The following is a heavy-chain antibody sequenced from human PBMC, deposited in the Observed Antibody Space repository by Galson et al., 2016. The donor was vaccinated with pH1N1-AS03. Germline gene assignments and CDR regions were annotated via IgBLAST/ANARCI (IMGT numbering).Heavy chain of an antibody. CDR3: ARGPVSYSNYWFPPPDY. V-gene: IGHV3-64*01. J-gene: IGHJ4*02. CDR1: GFTFSSYA. CDR2: ISGNGFST. D-gene: IGHD6-13*01. Sequence: SLRLSCAAAGFTFSSYAMYWVRQAPGKGLEYVSVISGNGFSTYYANSVKGRFTISRDNSKNTLYLQMCSLRTEDMAVYYCARGPVSYSNYWFPPPDYWGQGTLVTVSS.